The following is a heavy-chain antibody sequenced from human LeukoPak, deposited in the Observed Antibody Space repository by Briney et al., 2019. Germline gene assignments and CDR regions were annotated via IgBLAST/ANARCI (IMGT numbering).Heavy chain of an antibody. Sequence: GGSLRLSCSASGFTFSSYWMSWVRQAPGKGLEWVANIKQDGSEKYYVDSVKGRFTISRDNAKNSLYLQMNSLRAEDTAVYYCASRRIAAAGYYFDYWGQGTLVTVSS. CDR3: ASRRIAAAGYYFDY. J-gene: IGHJ4*02. CDR1: GFTFSSYW. V-gene: IGHV3-7*01. D-gene: IGHD6-13*01. CDR2: IKQDGSEK.